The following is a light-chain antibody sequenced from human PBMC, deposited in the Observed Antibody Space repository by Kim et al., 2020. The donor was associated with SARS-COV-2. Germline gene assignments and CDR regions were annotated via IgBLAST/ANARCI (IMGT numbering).Light chain of an antibody. CDR1: SSDVGCYNY. CDR3: SSYTSSSTVV. CDR2: DVS. Sequence: GQSFTISCTGTSSDVGCYNYVSWYQQHPGKAPKLMIYDVSKRPSGVSNRFSGSKSGNTASLTISGLQAEDEADYYCSSYTSSSTVVFGGGTQLTVL. J-gene: IGLJ2*01. V-gene: IGLV2-14*04.